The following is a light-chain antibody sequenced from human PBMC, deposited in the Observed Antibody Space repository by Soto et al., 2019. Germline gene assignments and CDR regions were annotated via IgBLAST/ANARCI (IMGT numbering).Light chain of an antibody. CDR3: HQYGGPPHT. CDR2: GAS. V-gene: IGKV3-20*01. CDR1: QSVGSSY. Sequence: EIVLTQSPGTLSLSPGERATLSCRASQSVGSSYLAWYQHKPGQAPRLLIYGASIRATGIPDRFSGSESRTDFTLSISRLEPEDFAVYYCHQYGGPPHTFGQGTKLEVK. J-gene: IGKJ2*01.